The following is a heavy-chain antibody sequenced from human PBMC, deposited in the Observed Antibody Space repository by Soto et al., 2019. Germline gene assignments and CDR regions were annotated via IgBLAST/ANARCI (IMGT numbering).Heavy chain of an antibody. V-gene: IGHV3-21*01. CDR2: ISSSSSYI. J-gene: IGHJ4*02. Sequence: EVQLVESGGGLVKPGGSLRLSCAASGFTFSSYSMNWVRQAPGKGLEWVSSISSSSSYIYYADSVKGRFTISRDNAKKSLYLQMNSLRAEDTAVYYCARTRQIYGSGRTFDYWGQGTLVTVSS. D-gene: IGHD3-10*01. CDR3: ARTRQIYGSGRTFDY. CDR1: GFTFSSYS.